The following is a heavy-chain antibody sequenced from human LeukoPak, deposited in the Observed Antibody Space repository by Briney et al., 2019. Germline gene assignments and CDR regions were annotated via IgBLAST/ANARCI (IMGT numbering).Heavy chain of an antibody. CDR3: ATSTNWVAGDV. D-gene: IGHD1-1*01. Sequence: GGSLRLSCAASGLTLSKSSISWVRQAPGQGLEWVAAIKGDASAVGYVDSVQGRFTIFRDSSKNSLYLQMDSLRVEDTAVYYCATSTNWVAGDVWGQGTTVSVSS. V-gene: IGHV3-7*03. J-gene: IGHJ6*02. CDR2: IKGDASAV. CDR1: GLTLSKSS.